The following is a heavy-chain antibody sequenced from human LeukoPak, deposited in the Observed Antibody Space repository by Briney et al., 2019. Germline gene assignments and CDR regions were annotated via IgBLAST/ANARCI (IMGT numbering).Heavy chain of an antibody. V-gene: IGHV3-30-3*01. D-gene: IGHD2-21*02. Sequence: GRSLRLSCAASGFTSSTYAMHWVRQAPGKGLEWVAVISYDGSNKYYADSVKGRFTISRDNSKNTLYLQMNSLRAEDTAVYYCARDRMVTLYYFEYWGQGTLVTVSS. CDR3: ARDRMVTLYYFEY. CDR2: ISYDGSNK. CDR1: GFTSSTYA. J-gene: IGHJ4*02.